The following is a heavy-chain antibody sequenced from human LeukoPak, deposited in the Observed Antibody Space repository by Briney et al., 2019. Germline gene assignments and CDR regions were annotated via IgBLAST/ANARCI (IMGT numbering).Heavy chain of an antibody. D-gene: IGHD2-15*01. CDR2: IYSSGST. CDR3: ARNPRGAATPH. J-gene: IGHJ4*02. CDR1: GGSISAYF. Sequence: SETLSLTCTVSGGSISAYFWGWIRQPAGKGLEWIGHIYSSGSTIYNPSLKSRVTMSVDTSKNQFSLKLSSVTAADTAVYYCARNPRGAATPHWGQGALVTVSS. V-gene: IGHV4-4*07.